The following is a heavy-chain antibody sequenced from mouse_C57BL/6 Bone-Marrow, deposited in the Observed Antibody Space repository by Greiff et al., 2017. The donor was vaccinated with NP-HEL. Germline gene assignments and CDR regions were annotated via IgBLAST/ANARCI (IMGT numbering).Heavy chain of an antibody. CDR3: PRDYNSSHLWYFDV. CDR2: ILPSIGRT. Sequence: VQLQQSGSELRSPGSSVKLSCKDFDSEVFPIAYMSWVRQKPGHGFEWIGGILPSIGRTINGEKFEDKATLDADTLSTTAYLKLTSLTSEDSAIYYCPRDYNSSHLWYFDVWGTGTTVTVSS. V-gene: IGHV15-2*01. CDR1: DSEVFPIAY. D-gene: IGHD1-1*01. J-gene: IGHJ1*03.